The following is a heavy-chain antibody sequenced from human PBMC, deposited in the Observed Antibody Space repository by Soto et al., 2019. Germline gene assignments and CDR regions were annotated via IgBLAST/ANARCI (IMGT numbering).Heavy chain of an antibody. CDR2: IYSSGST. J-gene: IGHJ4*02. Sequence: SETLSLTCTVSGCSVSSGSYYWSWIRQPPGKGLEWIGYIYSSGSTNYNPSLKSRVTISVDTSRNQFSLKLSSVTAADTAVYYCARGRPLLWFGELSPYYFDSWGRGTLVTVSS. CDR1: GCSVSSGSYY. V-gene: IGHV4-61*01. CDR3: ARGRPLLWFGELSPYYFDS. D-gene: IGHD3-10*01.